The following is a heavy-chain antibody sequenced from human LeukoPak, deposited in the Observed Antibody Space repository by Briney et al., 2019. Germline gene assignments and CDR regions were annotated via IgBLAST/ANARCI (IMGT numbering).Heavy chain of an antibody. CDR3: SRGSHIVGDTASFDI. CDR1: GFTFSSYW. V-gene: IGHV3-74*01. CDR2: IKSDGST. D-gene: IGHD1-26*01. Sequence: GGSLRLSCAASGFTFSSYWMHWVRQAPGKGLVWVSRIKSDGSTNYADSVKGRFTISRDNAQNSLYLQMNSLRAEDTAVYYCSRGSHIVGDTASFDIWGQGTLVIVSP. J-gene: IGHJ4*02.